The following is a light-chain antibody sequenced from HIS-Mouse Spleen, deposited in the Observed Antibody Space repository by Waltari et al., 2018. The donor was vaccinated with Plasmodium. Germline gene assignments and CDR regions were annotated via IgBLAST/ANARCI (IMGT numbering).Light chain of an antibody. V-gene: IGKV3-11*01. J-gene: IGKJ5*01. CDR3: KQHNKWIT. Sequence: IVLTQSPATLSLSPGERATLSCRASQSVSSYLAWYQQKPAQAPSLLIYEASIRATGIPARFSGSESVTDFTHTIINTEPEDFSVYYFKQHNKWITFDQGTRLDLK. CDR2: EAS. CDR1: QSVSSY.